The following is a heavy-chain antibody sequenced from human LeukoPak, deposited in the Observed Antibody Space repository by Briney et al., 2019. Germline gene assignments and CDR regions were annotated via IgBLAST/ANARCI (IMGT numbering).Heavy chain of an antibody. CDR1: GGTFTSYA. D-gene: IGHD5-18*01. CDR2: IIPIFGTA. J-gene: IGHJ4*02. V-gene: IGHV1-69*01. CDR3: ASPPRGYSYGYFFDY. Sequence: ASVKVSCKASGGTFTSYAISWVRQAPGQGPEWMGGIIPIFGTANYAQKFQGRVTITADESTSTAYMELSSLRSEDTAVYYCASPPRGYSYGYFFDYWGQGTLVTVSS.